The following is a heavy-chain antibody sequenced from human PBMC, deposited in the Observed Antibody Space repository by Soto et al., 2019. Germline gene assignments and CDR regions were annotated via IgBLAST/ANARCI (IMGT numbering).Heavy chain of an antibody. D-gene: IGHD3-22*01. V-gene: IGHV3-48*02. CDR2: LSSSGITI. J-gene: IGHJ3*01. CDR3: ARGSFDSVAHYRKPPAFDV. CDR1: GFTFNNYG. Sequence: EVQLVESGGGLVQPGGSLTLSCAASGFTFNNYGMNWVRQAPGKGLEWISFLSSSGITIFYADSEKGRFTISRDHAKNALFLEMSSLKDDDTAVYYCARGSFDSVAHYRKPPAFDVWGQGTMVTVSS.